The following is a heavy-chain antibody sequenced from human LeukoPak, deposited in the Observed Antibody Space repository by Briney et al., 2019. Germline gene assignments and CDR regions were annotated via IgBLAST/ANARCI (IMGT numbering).Heavy chain of an antibody. CDR2: IKTDGSST. CDR1: GVTFSSYW. CDR3: ARDGPAADWDLNY. Sequence: PGGSLRLFCAASGVTFSSYWMHWGRQVSGKKLMWGSQIKTDGSSTIYAATVEGPFTGSRDNATNTLYLQIHSLRVEDTAIYYCARDGPAADWDLNYWGQGTLVTVSS. V-gene: IGHV3-74*01. J-gene: IGHJ4*02. D-gene: IGHD3-9*01.